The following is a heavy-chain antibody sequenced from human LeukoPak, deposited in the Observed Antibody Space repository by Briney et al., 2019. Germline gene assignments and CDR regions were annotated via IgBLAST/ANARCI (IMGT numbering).Heavy chain of an antibody. D-gene: IGHD2-15*01. CDR3: ARDPPRGFGNAFDI. CDR1: RFTFSSYA. CDR2: ISGSGGST. Sequence: PGGSLRLSCAASRFTFSSYAMSWVRQAPGKGLEWVSSISGSGGSTYYADSVKGRFTISRDNSENTVYLQMNSLRVEDTAMYFCARDPPRGFGNAFDIWGQGTMVTVSP. J-gene: IGHJ3*02. V-gene: IGHV3-23*01.